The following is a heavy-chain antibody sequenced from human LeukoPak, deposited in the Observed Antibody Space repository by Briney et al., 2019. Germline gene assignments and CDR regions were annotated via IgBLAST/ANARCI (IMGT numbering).Heavy chain of an antibody. CDR2: IKQDGSEK. J-gene: IGHJ4*02. Sequence: GGSLRLSCAASGFTFSSYWMSWVRQAPGKGLEWVANIKQDGSEKYYVDSVKGRFTISRDNAKNSLYLQMNSLRAEDTAVYYCARLNYYDSSGCFDYRGQGTLVTVSS. V-gene: IGHV3-7*01. D-gene: IGHD3-22*01. CDR3: ARLNYYDSSGCFDY. CDR1: GFTFSSYW.